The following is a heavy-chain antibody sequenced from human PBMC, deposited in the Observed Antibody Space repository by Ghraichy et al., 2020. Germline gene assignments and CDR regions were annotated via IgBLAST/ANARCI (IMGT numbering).Heavy chain of an antibody. J-gene: IGHJ2*01. Sequence: GGSLRLSCAASGFTFSDYYMSWIRQAPGKGLEWVSYISSSGSTIYYADSVKGRFTISRDNAKNSLYLQMNSLRAEDTAVYYCARGPWYSSSWYYFDLWGRGTLVTVSS. V-gene: IGHV3-11*01. CDR2: ISSSGSTI. D-gene: IGHD6-13*01. CDR1: GFTFSDYY. CDR3: ARGPWYSSSWYYFDL.